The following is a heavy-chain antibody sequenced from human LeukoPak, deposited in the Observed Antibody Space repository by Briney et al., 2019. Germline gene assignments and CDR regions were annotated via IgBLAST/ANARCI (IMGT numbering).Heavy chain of an antibody. CDR2: IYSAGNT. CDR3: ASEGYGY. CDR1: GFTVSSNY. J-gene: IGHJ4*02. D-gene: IGHD5-18*01. V-gene: IGHV3-66*01. Sequence: GGSLRLSCAASGFTVSSNYMSWVRQAPGKGLEWVSVIYSAGNTYYADSVQGRFTMSRENPENTLYLQMNSLRAEDTAVYYCASEGYGYWGQGTLVTVSS.